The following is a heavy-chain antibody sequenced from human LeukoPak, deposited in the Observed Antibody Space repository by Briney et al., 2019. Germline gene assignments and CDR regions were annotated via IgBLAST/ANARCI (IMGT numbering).Heavy chain of an antibody. D-gene: IGHD1-1*01. J-gene: IGHJ6*02. CDR1: GDSVSINSVT. V-gene: IGHV6-1*01. CDR2: TYYRSKWYN. Sequence: SQTLSLTFAISGDSVSINSVTWNWIRQSPSRGLEWLGRTYYRSKWYNDYAESVKSRITINPDTSKNQFSLQLNSVTPEDTAVYYCARGRRDYYGMDVWGQGTTVTVSS. CDR3: ARGRRDYYGMDV.